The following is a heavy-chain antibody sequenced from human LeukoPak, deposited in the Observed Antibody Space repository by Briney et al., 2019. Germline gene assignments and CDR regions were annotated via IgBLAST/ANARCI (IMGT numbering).Heavy chain of an antibody. D-gene: IGHD6-6*01. CDR3: ARAPFEYSSSSLYFDY. J-gene: IGHJ4*02. CDR1: GYTFTSYG. V-gene: IGHV1-18*01. Sequence: ASVKVSCKASGYTFTSYGISWVRQAPGQGLEWMGWISAYNGNTNYAQKLQGRVTMTTDTSTSTAYMELSSLRSKDTAVYYCARAPFEYSSSSLYFDYWGQGTLVTVSS. CDR2: ISAYNGNT.